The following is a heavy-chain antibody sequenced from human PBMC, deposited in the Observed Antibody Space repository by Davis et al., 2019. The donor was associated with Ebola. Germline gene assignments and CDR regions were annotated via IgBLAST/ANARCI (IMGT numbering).Heavy chain of an antibody. J-gene: IGHJ4*02. CDR2: IFYTGST. CDR1: GGSVNTGSYY. Sequence: SETLSLTCAVSGGSVNTGSYYWGWIRQPPGKGLEWIGSIFYTGSTYYTPSLKSRVTISVDASRSQFSLNLSSVTAADTAVYYCARAGRSSWYFDYWGQGTLVTVSS. CDR3: ARAGRSSWYFDY. D-gene: IGHD6-13*01. V-gene: IGHV4-39*07.